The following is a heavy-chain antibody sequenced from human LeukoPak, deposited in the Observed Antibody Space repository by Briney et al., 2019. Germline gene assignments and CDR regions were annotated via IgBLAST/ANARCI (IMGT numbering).Heavy chain of an antibody. CDR1: GYTFTSYD. Sequence: ASVKVSCKASGYTFTSYDINWVRRAPGQGLEWMGWMNPNSGNTGYAQKFQGRVTMTRYTSTSTAYMELSSLRSEDTAVYYCARGGQWLASNWGQGTLVTVSS. V-gene: IGHV1-8*01. CDR3: ARGGQWLASN. J-gene: IGHJ4*02. CDR2: MNPNSGNT. D-gene: IGHD6-19*01.